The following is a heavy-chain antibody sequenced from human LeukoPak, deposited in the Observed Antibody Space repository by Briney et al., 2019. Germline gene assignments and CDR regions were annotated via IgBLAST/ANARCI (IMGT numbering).Heavy chain of an antibody. Sequence: GGSLRLSCAASGFTFSSYSMNWVRQAPGKGLEWVSSISSSSSSYIYYADSVKGRFTISRDNAKNSLYLQMNSLRAEDTAVYYCASGGYCSGGSCYIGTVFVGYGMDVWGQGTTVTVSS. CDR1: GFTFSSYS. V-gene: IGHV3-21*01. CDR2: ISSSSSSYI. D-gene: IGHD2-15*01. J-gene: IGHJ6*02. CDR3: ASGGYCSGGSCYIGTVFVGYGMDV.